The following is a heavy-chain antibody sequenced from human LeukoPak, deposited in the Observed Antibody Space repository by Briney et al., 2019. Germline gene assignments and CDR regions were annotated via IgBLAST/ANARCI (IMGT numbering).Heavy chain of an antibody. V-gene: IGHV3-21*01. CDR1: GFTFSAYS. CDR2: ITAGSTYI. Sequence: KPGGSLRLSCAASGFTFSAYSMNWVRQAPGKGLEWVSSITAGSTYIHYADSVKGRFTISRDNAKNSFYLQMNSLTAGDTAVYYCARGLEDGFDIWGQGTMVTVSS. CDR3: ARGLEDGFDI. D-gene: IGHD1-1*01. J-gene: IGHJ3*02.